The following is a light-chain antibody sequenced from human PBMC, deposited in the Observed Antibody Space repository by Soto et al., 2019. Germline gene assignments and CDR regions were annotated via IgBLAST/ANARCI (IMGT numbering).Light chain of an antibody. CDR3: QQYGSSGT. CDR1: QSVSSSY. CDR2: GAS. V-gene: IGKV3-20*01. Sequence: IVLTQSTGTLSFSPWEIGTLSCRASQSVSSSYLAWYQQKPGQAPRLLIYGASSRATGIPDRFSGSGSGTDFTLTISRLEPEDFAVYYCQQYGSSGTFGQGTKVDIK. J-gene: IGKJ1*01.